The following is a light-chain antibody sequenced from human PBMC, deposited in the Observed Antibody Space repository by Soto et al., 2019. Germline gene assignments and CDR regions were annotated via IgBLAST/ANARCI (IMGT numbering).Light chain of an antibody. CDR3: QQDCNLPPT. CDR2: GAS. V-gene: IGKV3D-7*01. Sequence: PGERVTLSCRASQCVSSSYLTWYQQKPGQAPSLLIYGASTRATSIPARFCGSGSGTDFTLTISSLLPEDFAVYYCQQDCNLPPTFGQGSKVEVK. J-gene: IGKJ1*01. CDR1: QCVSSSY.